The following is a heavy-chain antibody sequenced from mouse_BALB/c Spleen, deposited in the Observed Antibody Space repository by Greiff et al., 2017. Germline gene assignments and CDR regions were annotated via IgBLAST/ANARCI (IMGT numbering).Heavy chain of an antibody. V-gene: IGHV3-8*02. J-gene: IGHJ1*01. CDR2: ISYSGGT. CDR3: ARYSEGWLLRYFDV. Sequence: VQLKESGPSLVKPSQTLSLTCSVTGDSITSCYWNWIRQFPGNKLEYMGYISYSGGTYYNPSLKSRISITRDTSKNQYYLQLNSVTTEDTATYYCARYSEGWLLRYFDVWGAGTTVTVSS. D-gene: IGHD2-3*01. CDR1: GDSITSCY.